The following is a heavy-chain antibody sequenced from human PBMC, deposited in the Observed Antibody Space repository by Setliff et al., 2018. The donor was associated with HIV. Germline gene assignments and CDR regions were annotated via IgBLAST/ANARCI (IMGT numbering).Heavy chain of an antibody. D-gene: IGHD3-22*01. J-gene: IGHJ3*02. V-gene: IGHV1-69*10. Sequence: SVKVSCKASGGTFSSYAISWVRQAPGQGLEWMGGIIPILGIANYAQKFQGRVTITADESTSTAYTELSSLRSEDTAVYYCARARITMIVVVPDAFDIWGQGTMVTVSS. CDR2: IIPILGIA. CDR3: ARARITMIVVVPDAFDI. CDR1: GGTFSSYA.